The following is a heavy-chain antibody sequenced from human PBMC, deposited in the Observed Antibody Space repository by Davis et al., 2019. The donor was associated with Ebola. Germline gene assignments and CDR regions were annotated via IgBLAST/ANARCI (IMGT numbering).Heavy chain of an antibody. J-gene: IGHJ4*02. CDR1: GFAFSNAW. CDR2: IKRKADGGTT. CDR3: TTVGGYIYGQRDY. V-gene: IGHV3-15*07. D-gene: IGHD5-18*01. Sequence: PGGSLRLSCAVSGFAFSNAWMNWVRQAPGKGLEWVGRIKRKADGGTTDHAAPVKGRFTISREDSKNTLYLRMNSLKTEDTAGYYCTTVGGYIYGQRDYWGQGALVTVSS.